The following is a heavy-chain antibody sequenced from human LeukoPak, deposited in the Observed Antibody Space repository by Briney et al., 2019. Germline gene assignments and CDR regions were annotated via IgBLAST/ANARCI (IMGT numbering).Heavy chain of an antibody. CDR2: IYYSGST. J-gene: IGHJ5*02. V-gene: IGHV4-59*01. CDR3: ARTIAAAGTGWFDP. Sequence: SETLSLTCTVSGGSISSYYWSWIQQPPGKGLEWIGYIYYSGSTNYNPSLKSRVTISVDTSKNQFSLKLSSVTAADTAVYYCARTIAAAGTGWFDPWGQGTLVTVSS. D-gene: IGHD6-13*01. CDR1: GGSISSYY.